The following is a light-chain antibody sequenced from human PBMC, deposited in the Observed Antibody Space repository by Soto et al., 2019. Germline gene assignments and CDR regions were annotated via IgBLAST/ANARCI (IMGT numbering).Light chain of an antibody. J-gene: IGKJ1*01. Sequence: ESVLPQSPGTLSLSPGEGATLSCRASQTVRGNYLAWYQQKPGQAPRLLIFGASNRAAGIPDRFSGSGSGTDFTLTISRLEPEDFAAYFCQQYGVSRAFGQGTKVDIK. CDR2: GAS. CDR3: QQYGVSRA. CDR1: QTVRGNY. V-gene: IGKV3-20*01.